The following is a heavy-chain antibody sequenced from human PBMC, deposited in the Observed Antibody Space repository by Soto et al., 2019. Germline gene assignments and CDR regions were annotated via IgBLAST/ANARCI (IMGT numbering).Heavy chain of an antibody. CDR3: ARRIPFGYGMDV. J-gene: IGHJ6*02. V-gene: IGHV3-64*01. Sequence: EVQLVESGGGLVQPGGSLRLSCAASGFTFSSYAMHWVRQAPGKGLEYVSVINSNGGNTDYARSVKGRFTISRDNSKNTLYLQMGSLSAEVMAVYYCARRIPFGYGMDVWGQGTTVTVSS. CDR1: GFTFSSYA. D-gene: IGHD2-21*01. CDR2: INSNGGNT.